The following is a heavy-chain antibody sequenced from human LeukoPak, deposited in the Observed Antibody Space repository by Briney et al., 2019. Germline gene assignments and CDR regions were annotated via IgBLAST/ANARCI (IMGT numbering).Heavy chain of an antibody. CDR3: ARDKGPYWYFDL. CDR1: DGSITSYY. Sequence: KPSETLSLTCTVSDGSITSYYWNWIRQPPGKGLEWIGNIYNSGSTDYNPSLKSRVTISLNTSKNQISLKLSSVTAADTAVYYCARDKGPYWYFDLWGRGTLVTVSS. V-gene: IGHV4-59*01. J-gene: IGHJ2*01. CDR2: IYNSGST.